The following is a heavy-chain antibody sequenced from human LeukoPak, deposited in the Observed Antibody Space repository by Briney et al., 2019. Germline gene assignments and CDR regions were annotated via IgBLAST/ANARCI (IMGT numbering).Heavy chain of an antibody. CDR1: GGSISSSSYY. J-gene: IGHJ5*02. D-gene: IGHD2-15*01. V-gene: IGHV4-39*01. CDR3: ARQTCSGGSCYSVGWFDP. CDR2: IYYSGST. Sequence: PSETLSLTWTVSGGSISSSSYYWGWIRQPPGKGLVWIGSIYYSGSTYYNPSLKSRVSISVDTSKNQFSLKLSSVTAADTAVYYCARQTCSGGSCYSVGWFDPWGQGTLVTVSS.